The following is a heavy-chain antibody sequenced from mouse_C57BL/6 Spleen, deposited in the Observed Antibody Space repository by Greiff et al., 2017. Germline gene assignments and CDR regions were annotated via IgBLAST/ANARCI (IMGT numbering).Heavy chain of an antibody. CDR2: ISSGGDYI. V-gene: IGHV5-9-1*02. CDR3: TRGSNYDYDFDY. CDR1: GFTFSSYA. J-gene: IGHJ2*01. D-gene: IGHD2-4*01. Sequence: EVKLVESGEGLVKPGGSLKLSCAASGFTFSSYAMSWVRQTPEKRLEWVAYISSGGDYIYYADTVKGRFTISRDNARNTLYLQMSSLKSEDTAMYYCTRGSNYDYDFDYWGQGTTLTVSS.